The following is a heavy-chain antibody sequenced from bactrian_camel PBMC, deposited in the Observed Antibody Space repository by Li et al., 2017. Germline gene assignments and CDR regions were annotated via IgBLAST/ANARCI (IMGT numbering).Heavy chain of an antibody. CDR2: IDDVGST. D-gene: IGHD4*01. V-gene: IGHV3S53*01. J-gene: IGHJ6*01. Sequence: HVQLVESGGGSVRPGGSLTLSCATSVGSFYCMGWYRQIPGKEREAVAAIDDVGSTSYANFAKGRFTISRDNAKNMVYLHMTSLKPEDTGVYYCVRDYKSGDYRDDFGYWGQGTQVTVS. CDR1: VGSFYC. CDR3: VRDYKSGDYRDDFGY.